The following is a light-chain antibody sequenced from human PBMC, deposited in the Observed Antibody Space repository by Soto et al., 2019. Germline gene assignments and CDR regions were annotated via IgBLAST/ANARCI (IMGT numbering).Light chain of an antibody. CDR3: QQYCSSPLFT. CDR1: QSVSSSY. V-gene: IGKV3-20*01. Sequence: EIVLTQSPGTLSLSPGERATLSCRASQSVSSSYLAWYQQKPGQAPRLLIYGASSRATGIPDRFSGSGSGTDLPLTIRRLQPEDVRVDYCQQYCSSPLFTFGPETKVDIK. J-gene: IGKJ3*01. CDR2: GAS.